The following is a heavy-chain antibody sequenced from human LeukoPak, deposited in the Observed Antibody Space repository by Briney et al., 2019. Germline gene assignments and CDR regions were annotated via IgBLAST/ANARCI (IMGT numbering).Heavy chain of an antibody. D-gene: IGHD6-19*01. CDR1: GFSFTSYW. V-gene: IGHV3-48*04. Sequence: GGSLRLSCAASGFSFTSYWMTWIRQAPGKGLEWVSYISSSGSTIYYADSVKGRFTISRDNAKNSLYLQMSSLRAEDTAVYYCASKPASSGSDYWGQGTLVTVSS. J-gene: IGHJ4*02. CDR3: ASKPASSGSDY. CDR2: ISSSGSTI.